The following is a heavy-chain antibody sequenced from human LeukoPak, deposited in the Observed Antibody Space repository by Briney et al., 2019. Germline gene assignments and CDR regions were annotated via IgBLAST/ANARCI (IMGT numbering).Heavy chain of an antibody. Sequence: SETLSLTCTVSGGSISSYYWSWIRQPAGKGLEWIGRISTSGTTNYNPSLKSRVTMSADTSKNQLSLKLNSVTAADTAVYYCVRGVGATYFDYWGQGTLVTVSS. CDR3: VRGVGATYFDY. D-gene: IGHD1-26*01. CDR1: GGSISSYY. V-gene: IGHV4-4*07. CDR2: ISTSGTT. J-gene: IGHJ4*02.